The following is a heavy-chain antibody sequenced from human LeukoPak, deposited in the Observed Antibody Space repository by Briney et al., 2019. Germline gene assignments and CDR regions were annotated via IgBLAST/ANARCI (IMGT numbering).Heavy chain of an antibody. Sequence: SETLSLTCTVSGGSISSYYWSWIRQPAGKGLEWIGRIYTSGSTNYNPSLKSRVTMSVDTSKNQFSLKLSSVTAADTAVYYCAREIAAAGTGDIDYWGQGTLVTVSS. CDR3: AREIAAAGTGDIDY. CDR1: GGSISSYY. J-gene: IGHJ4*02. D-gene: IGHD6-13*01. CDR2: IYTSGST. V-gene: IGHV4-4*07.